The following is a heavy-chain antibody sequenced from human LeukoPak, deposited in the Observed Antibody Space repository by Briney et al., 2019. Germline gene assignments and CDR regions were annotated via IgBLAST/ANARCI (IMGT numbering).Heavy chain of an antibody. CDR3: ARVGYSSSWYPGAFQH. J-gene: IGHJ1*01. CDR1: GGSISSGSYY. D-gene: IGHD6-13*01. V-gene: IGHV4-61*02. Sequence: SETLSLTCTVSGGSISSGSYYWSWIRQPAGKGLEWIGRIYTSGSTNYNPSLKSRVTISVDTSKNQSSLKLSSVTAADTAVYYCARVGYSSSWYPGAFQHWGQGTLVTVSS. CDR2: IYTSGST.